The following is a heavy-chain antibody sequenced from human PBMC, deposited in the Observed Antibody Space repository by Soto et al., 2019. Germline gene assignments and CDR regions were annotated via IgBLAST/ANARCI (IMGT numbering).Heavy chain of an antibody. CDR3: AREQQLVLDY. CDR2: IYYSGST. J-gene: IGHJ4*02. Sequence: QVQLQESGPGLVKPSETLSLTCTVSGGSISSYYWSWIRQPPGKGLEWIGYIYYSGSTNYNPSLKSRVTISVDTSKNQFSLKLSSVTAADTAVYYCAREQQLVLDYWGQGTLVTVSS. D-gene: IGHD6-13*01. V-gene: IGHV4-59*01. CDR1: GGSISSYY.